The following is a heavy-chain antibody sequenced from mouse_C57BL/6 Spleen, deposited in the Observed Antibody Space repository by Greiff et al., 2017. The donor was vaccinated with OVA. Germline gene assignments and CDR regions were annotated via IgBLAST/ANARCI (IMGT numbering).Heavy chain of an antibody. D-gene: IGHD1-1*01. V-gene: IGHV1-55*01. CDR2: IYPGSGST. Sequence: QVQLQQSGAELVKPGASVKMSCKASGYTFTSYWITWVKQRPGQGLEWIGDIYPGSGSTNYNEKFKSKATLTVDTSSSTAYMQLSSLTSEDSAVYYCARSGGSSWYFDVWGTGTTVTVSS. J-gene: IGHJ1*03. CDR1: GYTFTSYW. CDR3: ARSGGSSWYFDV.